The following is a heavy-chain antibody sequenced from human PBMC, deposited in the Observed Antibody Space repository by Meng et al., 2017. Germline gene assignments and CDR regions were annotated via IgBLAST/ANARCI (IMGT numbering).Heavy chain of an antibody. J-gene: IGHJ4*02. CDR3: ARVSHTYYYDSSGYYPSDY. V-gene: IGHV1-18*01. Sequence: QVQLVQSAAEVKKPGASVKVSCKASGYTFTSYGISWVRQAPGQGLEWMGWISAYNGNTNYTQKLQGRVTMTTDTSTSTAYMELRSLRSDDTAVYYCARVSHTYYYDSSGYYPSDYWGQGTVVTVSS. CDR1: GYTFTSYG. D-gene: IGHD3-22*01. CDR2: ISAYNGNT.